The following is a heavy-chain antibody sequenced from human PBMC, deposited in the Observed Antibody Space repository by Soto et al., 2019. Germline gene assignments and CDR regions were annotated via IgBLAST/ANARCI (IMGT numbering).Heavy chain of an antibody. CDR1: GGSISNYY. CDR2: IFYSGST. V-gene: IGHV4-59*08. D-gene: IGHD3-22*01. Sequence: SETLSLTCTVSGGSISNYYWTWIRQPPGKGLEWIGYIFYSGSTNYNPSLKSRLTISVHTSKNQFSLRLSSVTAADTAVYYCARQTGYFYDSRGHALDHWGLGTLVTVSS. J-gene: IGHJ4*02. CDR3: ARQTGYFYDSRGHALDH.